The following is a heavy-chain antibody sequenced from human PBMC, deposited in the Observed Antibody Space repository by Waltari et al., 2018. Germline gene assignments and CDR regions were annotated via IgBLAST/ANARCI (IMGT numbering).Heavy chain of an antibody. V-gene: IGHV1-69*05. CDR2: ISSTFGSP. Sequence: QVQLLQSGAEVKKPGSSVRVSCKASGGTLSSYAIRWVRPAPGQGLEWMGGISSTFGSPNYAQKFQGRITITTDESARTDYRELGSLRSDDTAVYCCATSSSGWYQDASDIWGHGTLVTVS. CDR1: GGTLSSYA. D-gene: IGHD6-19*01. J-gene: IGHJ3*02. CDR3: ATSSSGWYQDASDI.